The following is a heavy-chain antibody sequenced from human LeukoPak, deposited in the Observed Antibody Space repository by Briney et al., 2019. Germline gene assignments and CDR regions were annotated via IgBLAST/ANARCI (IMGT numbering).Heavy chain of an antibody. V-gene: IGHV3-11*01. D-gene: IGHD3-10*01. Sequence: GGSLRLSCAASGFTVSSNYMSWVRQAAGEGREWISYVSSTGGDKFYADPVKGRFTISRDNARNSLYMEMNDLIAEDAAFYYCARGENGSFDHWGQGTLVIVSS. J-gene: IGHJ4*02. CDR3: ARGENGSFDH. CDR1: GFTVSSNY. CDR2: VSSTGGDK.